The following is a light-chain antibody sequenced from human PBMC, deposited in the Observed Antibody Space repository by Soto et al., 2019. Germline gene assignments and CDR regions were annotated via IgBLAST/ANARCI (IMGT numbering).Light chain of an antibody. CDR1: ESVGSN. J-gene: IGKJ2*01. Sequence: EIVMTQSPATLSVSPGERATPSCRASESVGSNLAWYQQKPGQAPRLLIHGASKRATGIPARFSGSGSGTEFTLTISSLQSEDFAVYYCQQYYKWPPETFGQGTKVEIK. CDR2: GAS. CDR3: QQYYKWPPET. V-gene: IGKV3-15*01.